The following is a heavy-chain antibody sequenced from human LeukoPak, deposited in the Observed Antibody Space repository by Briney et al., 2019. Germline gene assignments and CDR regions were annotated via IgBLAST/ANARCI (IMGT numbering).Heavy chain of an antibody. CDR2: IYYSGST. CDR3: AISQGEMATIGDY. CDR1: GGSISSGGYY. V-gene: IGHV4-31*03. D-gene: IGHD5-24*01. J-gene: IGHJ4*02. Sequence: PSQTLSLTCTVSGGSISSGGYYWSWIRQHPGKGLEWIGYIYYSGSTYYNPSLKSRVTISVDTSKNQFSLKLSSVTAADTAVYYCAISQGEMATIGDYWGQGTLVTVSS.